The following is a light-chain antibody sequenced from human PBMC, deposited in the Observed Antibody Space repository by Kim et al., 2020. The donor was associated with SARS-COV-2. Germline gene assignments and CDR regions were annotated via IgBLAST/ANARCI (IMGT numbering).Light chain of an antibody. CDR3: SSWAGSSTRYV. V-gene: IGLV2-14*03. CDR1: SSDVGGYNY. Sequence: QSALTQPASVSGSPGQSITISYTGTSSDVGGYNYVSWYQQHPGKAPKLMIYDVSNRPSGVSDRFSGSKSGNTASLTISGLQAEDEADYYCSSWAGSSTRYVFGTGTKVTVL. J-gene: IGLJ1*01. CDR2: DVS.